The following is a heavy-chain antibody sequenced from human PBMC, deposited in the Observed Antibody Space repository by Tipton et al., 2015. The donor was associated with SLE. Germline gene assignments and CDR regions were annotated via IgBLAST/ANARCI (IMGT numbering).Heavy chain of an antibody. J-gene: IGHJ5*02. CDR2: IYYSGST. V-gene: IGHV4-59*01. CDR1: GGSISSYY. CDR3: ARDSSSWAGHWFDP. D-gene: IGHD6-13*01. Sequence: LRLSCTVSGGSISSYYWSWIRQPPGKGLEWIGYIYYSGSTNYNPSLKSRVTISVDTSKNQFSLKLSSVTAADTAVYYCARDSSSWAGHWFDPWGQGTLVTVSS.